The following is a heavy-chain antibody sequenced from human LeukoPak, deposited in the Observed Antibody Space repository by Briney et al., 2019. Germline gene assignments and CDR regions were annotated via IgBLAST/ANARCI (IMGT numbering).Heavy chain of an antibody. D-gene: IGHD6-13*01. J-gene: IGHJ4*02. CDR3: ARGSSSWSNFDY. CDR2: IRSDGSNK. CDR1: GFTFSSYA. V-gene: IGHV3-30*02. Sequence: PGGSLRLSCAASGFTFSSYAMHWVRQAPGKGLEWVAFIRSDGSNKYYADSVEGRFTISRDNSKNTLYLQMNSLRAEDTAVYYCARGSSSWSNFDYWGQGTLVTVSS.